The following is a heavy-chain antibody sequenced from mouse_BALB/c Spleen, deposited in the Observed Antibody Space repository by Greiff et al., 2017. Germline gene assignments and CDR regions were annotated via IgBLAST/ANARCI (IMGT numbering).Heavy chain of an antibody. D-gene: IGHD2-10*02. CDR1: GYTFTSYW. V-gene: IGHV1-69*02. Sequence: QVQLQQSGAELVKPGASVKLSCKASGYTFTSYWMHWVKQRPGQGLEWIGEIDPSDSYTNYNQKFKGKATLTVDKSSSTAYMQLSSLTSEDSAVYYCARWGYGNFYAMDYWGQGTSVTVSS. CDR2: IDPSDSYT. J-gene: IGHJ4*01. CDR3: ARWGYGNFYAMDY.